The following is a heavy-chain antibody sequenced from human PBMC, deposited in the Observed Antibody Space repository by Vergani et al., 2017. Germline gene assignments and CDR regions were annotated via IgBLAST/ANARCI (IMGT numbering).Heavy chain of an antibody. D-gene: IGHD3-10*01. Sequence: QVQLQQWGAGLLKPSETLSLTCAVYGGSFSGYYWSWIRQPPGKGLEWIGEINHSGSTNYNPSLKSRVTISVDTSKNQFSLKLSSVTAADTAVYYCARGAIINYYYGSGSYYRHPSNDFDYWGQGTLVTVSS. CDR2: INHSGST. J-gene: IGHJ4*02. CDR3: ARGAIINYYYGSGSYYRHPSNDFDY. V-gene: IGHV4-34*01. CDR1: GGSFSGYY.